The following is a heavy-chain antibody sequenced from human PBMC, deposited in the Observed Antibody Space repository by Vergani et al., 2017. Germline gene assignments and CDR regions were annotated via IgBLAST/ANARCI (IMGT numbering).Heavy chain of an antibody. CDR2: ISAYNGNT. D-gene: IGHD3-16*01. J-gene: IGHJ6*02. CDR3: AIGIGDLYGMDV. V-gene: IGHV1-18*01. CDR1: GYTFSTYG. Sequence: QVQLVQSGAEVKKPGASVKVSCKASGYTFSTYGISWVRQAPGQGLEWMGWISAYNGNTNYPEKFQGRLTMTTDTSTRTAYMELRSLRSDDTAVYYCAIGIGDLYGMDVWGQGTTVTVSS.